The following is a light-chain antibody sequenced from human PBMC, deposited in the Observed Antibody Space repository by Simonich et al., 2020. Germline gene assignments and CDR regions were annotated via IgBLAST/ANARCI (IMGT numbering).Light chain of an antibody. V-gene: IGKV2D-29*02. Sequence: DIVMTQTPLSLYVTPGQPASISFKSSQSILHSDGKTYLYWYLQKPGQSTQLLIYEVSNLFYGVPDRFSGSGSGTDFTLKISRVEAEDVGVYYCMQSIQLPITFGQGTRLEIK. J-gene: IGKJ5*01. CDR2: EVS. CDR1: QSILHSDGKTY. CDR3: MQSIQLPIT.